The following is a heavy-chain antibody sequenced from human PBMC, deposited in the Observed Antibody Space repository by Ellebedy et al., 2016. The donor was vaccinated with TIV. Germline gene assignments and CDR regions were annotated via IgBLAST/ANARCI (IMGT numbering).Heavy chain of an antibody. CDR1: GFTFDDFA. J-gene: IGHJ1*01. Sequence: SLKISCAASGFTFDDFAMHWVRQAPGKGPEWVSGISWDSNYIGYADSVKGRFTISRENAKKSLYLQMNALRTEDTAMYYCAKAQYGSGSYQAIQHWGQGTLVTVSS. V-gene: IGHV3-9*01. CDR3: AKAQYGSGSYQAIQH. CDR2: ISWDSNYI. D-gene: IGHD3-10*01.